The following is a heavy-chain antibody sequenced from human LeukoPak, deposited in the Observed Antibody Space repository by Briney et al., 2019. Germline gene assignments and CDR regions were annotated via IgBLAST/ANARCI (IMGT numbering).Heavy chain of an antibody. V-gene: IGHV4-38-2*02. CDR2: IYHSGST. J-gene: IGHJ4*02. CDR1: GYSISSGYY. D-gene: IGHD6-19*01. CDR3: ARVAMAGPELDY. Sequence: PSETLSLTCTVSGYSISSGYYWGWIRQPPGKGLEWIGSIYHSGSTYYNPSLKSRVTISVDTSKNQFSLKLSSVTAADTAVYYCARVAMAGPELDYWGQGTLVTVSS.